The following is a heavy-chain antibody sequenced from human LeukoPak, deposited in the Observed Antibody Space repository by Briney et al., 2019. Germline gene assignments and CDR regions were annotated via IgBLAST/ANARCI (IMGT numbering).Heavy chain of an antibody. CDR3: ARDRVLRFLEWFPRPDAFDI. V-gene: IGHV1-2*02. Sequence: ASVKVSCKASGYTFTGYYMHWVRQAPGQGLEWMGWINPNSGGTNYAQKFQGRVTMTRDTSISTAYVELSRLRSDDTAVYYCARDRVLRFLEWFPRPDAFDIWGQGTMVTVSS. J-gene: IGHJ3*02. CDR1: GYTFTGYY. D-gene: IGHD3-3*01. CDR2: INPNSGGT.